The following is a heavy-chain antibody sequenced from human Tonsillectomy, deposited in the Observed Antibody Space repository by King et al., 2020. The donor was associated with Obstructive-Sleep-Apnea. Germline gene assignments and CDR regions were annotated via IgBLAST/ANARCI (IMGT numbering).Heavy chain of an antibody. J-gene: IGHJ3*02. CDR3: ARDSGSYLAFDI. Sequence: QLQESGPGLVKPSQTLSLTCTVSGGSISSGDYYWRWIRQPPGKGLEWIGYIYYSGSTYYNPSLKSRVTISVDTSKNQFSLKLSSVTAADTAVYYCARDSGSYLAFDIWGQGTMVTVSS. CDR1: GGSISSGDYY. D-gene: IGHD1-26*01. CDR2: IYYSGST. V-gene: IGHV4-30-4*01.